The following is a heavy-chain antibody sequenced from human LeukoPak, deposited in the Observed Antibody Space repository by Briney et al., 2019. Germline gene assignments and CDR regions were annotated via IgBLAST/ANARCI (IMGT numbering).Heavy chain of an antibody. V-gene: IGHV3-30-3*01. J-gene: IGHJ4*02. CDR2: ISYDGSNK. CDR1: GFTFSSYA. D-gene: IGHD2-21*02. CDR3: ARSGGGEVTSFFDY. Sequence: GGSLRLSCAASGFTFSSYAMHWVRQAPGKGLEWVAVISYDGSNKYYADSVKGRFTISRDNSKNTLYLQMNSLRAEDTAVYYCARSGGGEVTSFFDYWGQGTLVTVSS.